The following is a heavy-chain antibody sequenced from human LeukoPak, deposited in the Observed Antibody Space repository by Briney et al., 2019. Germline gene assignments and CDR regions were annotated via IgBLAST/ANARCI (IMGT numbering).Heavy chain of an antibody. Sequence: ASVKVSCKASGYTFTSYAMHWVRQAPGQRLEWMGWINAGNGNTKYSQKFQGRVTITRDTSASTAYMELSSLRSEDTAVYYCARDDWPGQLLSVVYFDYWGQGTLVTVSS. V-gene: IGHV1-3*01. J-gene: IGHJ4*02. CDR3: ARDDWPGQLLSVVYFDY. CDR2: INAGNGNT. CDR1: GYTFTSYA. D-gene: IGHD2-2*01.